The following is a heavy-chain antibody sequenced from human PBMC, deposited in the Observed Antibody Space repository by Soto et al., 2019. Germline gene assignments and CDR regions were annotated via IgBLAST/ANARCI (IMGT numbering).Heavy chain of an antibody. D-gene: IGHD1-20*01. J-gene: IGHJ4*02. V-gene: IGHV4-61*01. CDR2: IYDRGNT. CDR1: GGSVSSGSYY. Sequence: PSETLSLTCTVSGGSVSSGSYYWSWIRLPPGKGLEWIGYIYDRGNTKYNSSLKSRVTISLDTSKNQFSLKLSSVTAADTAIYYCARGWRITAHTGRGGGYFDQWGQGTLVTVSS. CDR3: ARGWRITAHTGRGGGYFDQ.